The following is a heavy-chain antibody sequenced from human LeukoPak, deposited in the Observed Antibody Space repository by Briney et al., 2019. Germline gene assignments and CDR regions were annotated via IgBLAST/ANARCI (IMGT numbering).Heavy chain of an antibody. V-gene: IGHV3-23*01. CDR1: GFTFSSYA. CDR3: AARIVVVPAAIEGNDAFDI. CDR2: VTSRGVGT. Sequence: GGSLRLSCTDSGFTFSSYALAWVRQAPGKGLEWVAAVTSRGVGTHYADSVKGRFTISRDNSKNTIYLQMNSLRAEDTAVYYCAARIVVVPAAIEGNDAFDIWGQGTMVTASS. J-gene: IGHJ3*02. D-gene: IGHD2-2*02.